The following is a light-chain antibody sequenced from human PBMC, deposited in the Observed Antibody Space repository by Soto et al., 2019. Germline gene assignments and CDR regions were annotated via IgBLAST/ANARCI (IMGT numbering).Light chain of an antibody. CDR1: QSVDRY. J-gene: IGKJ1*01. CDR3: QQYKDYTWT. Sequence: DIQMTQSPSTLSASVGDRVSITCRASQSVDRYLAWYQQKPGKAPHLLIYDASSLESGVPSRFSGSGSGTEFTLTISSLQPVDFTTFYCQQYKDYTWTFGQGTKVEV. V-gene: IGKV1-5*01. CDR2: DAS.